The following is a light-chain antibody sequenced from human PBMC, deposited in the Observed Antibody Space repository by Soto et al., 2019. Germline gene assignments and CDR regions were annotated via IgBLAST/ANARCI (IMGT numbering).Light chain of an antibody. CDR2: DVS. CDR1: SSDVGGYNY. CDR3: SSYTSSSTLYVV. J-gene: IGLJ2*01. Sequence: QSVLTQPASVSGSPGQSITISCTGTSSDVGGYNYVSWYQQHPGKAPKLMIYDVSKRPSGGSNRFSGSQSGNTASLTICGLQAEDEADYYCSSYTSSSTLYVVFGGGTKVTVL. V-gene: IGLV2-14*01.